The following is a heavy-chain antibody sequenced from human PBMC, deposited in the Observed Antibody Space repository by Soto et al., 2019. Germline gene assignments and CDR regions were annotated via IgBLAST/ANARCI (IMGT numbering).Heavy chain of an antibody. CDR2: IWYDGSNK. D-gene: IGHD3-22*01. CDR1: GFTFSSYG. CDR3: ARGTTYYYDSSGYTAGDY. V-gene: IGHV3-33*01. J-gene: IGHJ4*02. Sequence: GGSLRLSCAASGFTFSSYGMHWVRQAPGKGLEWVAVIWYDGSNKYYADSVKGRFTISRDNSKNTLYLQMNSLRAEDTAVYYCARGTTYYYDSSGYTAGDYWCQGTTVSVSS.